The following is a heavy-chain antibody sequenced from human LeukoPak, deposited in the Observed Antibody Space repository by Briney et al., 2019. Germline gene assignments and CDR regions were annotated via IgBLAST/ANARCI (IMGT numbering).Heavy chain of an antibody. CDR1: GYTFTSYY. CDR3: ARSITMVRGVPLPYYFDY. J-gene: IGHJ4*02. CDR2: INPSGGST. D-gene: IGHD3-10*01. V-gene: IGHV1-46*01. Sequence: ASVKVSCKASGYTFTSYYMHWVRQAPGQGLEWMGIINPSGGSTSYAQKFQGRVTMTRDMSTSTVYMKLSSLRSEDTAVYYCARSITMVRGVPLPYYFDYWGQGTLVTVSS.